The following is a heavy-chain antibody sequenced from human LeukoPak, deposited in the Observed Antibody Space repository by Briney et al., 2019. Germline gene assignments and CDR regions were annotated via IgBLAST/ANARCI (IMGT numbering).Heavy chain of an antibody. Sequence: ASVKVSCKASGYTFTSYGISWVRQAPGQGLEWMGWISAYNGNTNYAQKLQGRVTMTTDTSTSTAYMELRSLRSDDTAVYYCASFRLAAPDGNWFDPWGQGTLVTVSS. CDR1: GYTFTSYG. CDR2: ISAYNGNT. D-gene: IGHD6-13*01. CDR3: ASFRLAAPDGNWFDP. V-gene: IGHV1-18*01. J-gene: IGHJ5*02.